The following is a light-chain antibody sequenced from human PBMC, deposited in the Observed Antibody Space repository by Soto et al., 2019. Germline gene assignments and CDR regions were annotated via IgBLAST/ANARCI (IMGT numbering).Light chain of an antibody. CDR1: QSVNRW. V-gene: IGKV1-5*03. CDR3: QHYNSYPDT. Sequence: DIPMTQSPSTLSAAVGDRVTITCRASQSVNRWLAWYQQKPGKAPKVLIYMASSLQSGVPSRFSGSGSGTEFTLTISSLQPDDFATYYCQHYNSYPDTFGQGTKLEIK. J-gene: IGKJ2*01. CDR2: MAS.